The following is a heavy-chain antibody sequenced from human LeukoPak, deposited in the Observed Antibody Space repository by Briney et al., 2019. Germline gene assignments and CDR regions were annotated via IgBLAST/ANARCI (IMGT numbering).Heavy chain of an antibody. V-gene: IGHV3-53*01. CDR2: IYKNAIT. CDR3: ARPLGHYDSSGPYDAFDI. Sequence: GGSLRLSCAASGFTVSSNYMTWVRQAPGKGLEWVSVIYKNAITYYADTVKGRFTISRDNSKNMLYLQMNSLRADDTAVYYCARPLGHYDSSGPYDAFDIWGQGTMVTVSS. CDR1: GFTVSSNY. D-gene: IGHD3-22*01. J-gene: IGHJ3*02.